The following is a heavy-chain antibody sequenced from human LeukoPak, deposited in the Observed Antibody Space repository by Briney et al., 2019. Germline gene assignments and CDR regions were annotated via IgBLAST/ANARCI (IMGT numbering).Heavy chain of an antibody. CDR3: ARAESSWAAYYYYYMDV. Sequence: ASVKVSCKASGYTFTSYAMNWVRQAPGQGLEWMGWINTNTGNPTYAQGFTGRFVFSLDTSVSTAYLQISSLKAEDTAVYYCARAESSWAAYYYYYMDVWGKGTTVTASS. V-gene: IGHV7-4-1*02. J-gene: IGHJ6*03. CDR1: GYTFTSYA. D-gene: IGHD6-13*01. CDR2: INTNTGNP.